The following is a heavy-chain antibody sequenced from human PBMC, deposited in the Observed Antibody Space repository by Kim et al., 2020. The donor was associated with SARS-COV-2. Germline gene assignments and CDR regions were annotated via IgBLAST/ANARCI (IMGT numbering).Heavy chain of an antibody. Sequence: GGSLRLSCAASGFTFSSYAMHWVRQAPGKGLEWVAVISYDGSNKYYADSVKGRFTISRDNSKNTLYLQMNSLRAEDTAVYYCARGPGLLWFRELYRIDYWGQGTLVTVSS. CDR1: GFTFSSYA. CDR3: ARGPGLLWFRELYRIDY. J-gene: IGHJ4*02. CDR2: ISYDGSNK. V-gene: IGHV3-30-3*01. D-gene: IGHD3-10*01.